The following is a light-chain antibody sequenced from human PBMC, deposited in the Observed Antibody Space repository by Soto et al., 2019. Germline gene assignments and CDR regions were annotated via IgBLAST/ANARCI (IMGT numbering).Light chain of an antibody. CDR1: SSNIGAGYD. Sequence: QSLLTQPPSVSGAPGQRVTISCTGSSSNIGAGYDVRWYQQLPGTAPKLLIYGNSNRPSGVPDRFSGSKSGTSASLAITGLQAEDEADYYCQSYDSSLSGSYVFGTGTKVTVL. CDR3: QSYDSSLSGSYV. J-gene: IGLJ1*01. CDR2: GNS. V-gene: IGLV1-40*01.